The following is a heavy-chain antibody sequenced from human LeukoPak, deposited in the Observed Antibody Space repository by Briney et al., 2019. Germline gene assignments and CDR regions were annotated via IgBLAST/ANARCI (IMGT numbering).Heavy chain of an antibody. Sequence: GGSLRLSCAASGFTIRSYGVSWVRQAPGKGLEWVSGISGSDHRTYYADSVKGRFTISRDNSKNTLYLQMNSLRAEDTAVYYCAKDWGEYFDYVWGSFTSFDFWGQGTLVTVSS. CDR1: GFTIRSYG. J-gene: IGHJ4*02. CDR3: AKDWGEYFDYVWGSFTSFDF. CDR2: ISGSDHRT. D-gene: IGHD3-16*01. V-gene: IGHV3-23*01.